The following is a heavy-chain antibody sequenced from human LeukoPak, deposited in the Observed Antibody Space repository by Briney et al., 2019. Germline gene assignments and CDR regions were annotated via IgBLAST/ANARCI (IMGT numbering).Heavy chain of an antibody. CDR3: ATTSYYYDSPDY. Sequence: SETLSLTRTGPGGSLNRTSYYWGRIRQPPGQGLEGIGSIYYSWDTYYNPSLKSRVTISVDTSKNQFSLKLSSVTAADTAVYYCATTSYYYDSPDYWGQGTLVTVSS. V-gene: IGHV4-39*01. J-gene: IGHJ4*02. CDR2: IYYSWDT. D-gene: IGHD3-22*01. CDR1: GGSLNRTSYY.